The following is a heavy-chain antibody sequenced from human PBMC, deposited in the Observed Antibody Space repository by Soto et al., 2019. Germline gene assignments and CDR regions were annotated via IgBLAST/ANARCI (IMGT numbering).Heavy chain of an antibody. D-gene: IGHD3-3*01. V-gene: IGHV4-34*01. J-gene: IGHJ3*02. CDR3: ARARRKRITIFGVVMPGGAFDI. CDR1: GGSFRGYY. Sequence: SLTCAVYGGSFRGYYWSWIRQPPGKGLEWIGEINHSGSTNYNPSLKSRVTISVDTSKNQFSLKLSSVTAADTAVYYCARARRKRITIFGVVMPGGAFDIWGQGTMVTVSS. CDR2: INHSGST.